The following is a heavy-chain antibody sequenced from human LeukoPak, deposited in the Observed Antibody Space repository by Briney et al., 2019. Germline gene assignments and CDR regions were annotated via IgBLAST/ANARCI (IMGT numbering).Heavy chain of an antibody. CDR3: AREGSSGYYPY. CDR1: GFTFSSYP. Sequence: GGSLRLSCSDSGFTFSSYPMHWVRQAPGKGLEWVAVISYDGSEKHYADSVKGRFTISRDNSKNTLYLQMNSLRAEDTAVYYCAREGSSGYYPYWGQGILVTVSS. V-gene: IGHV3-30-3*01. CDR2: ISYDGSEK. D-gene: IGHD3-22*01. J-gene: IGHJ4*02.